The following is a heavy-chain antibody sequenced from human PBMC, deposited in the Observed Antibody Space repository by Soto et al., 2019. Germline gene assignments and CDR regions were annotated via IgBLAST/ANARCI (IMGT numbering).Heavy chain of an antibody. Sequence: SVKVSCKASGDTLSSYSISWVRQAPGQGLEWMGGIVPIFGTTVYAPRLQGRVTITADGPTSTSYMELSGLRFEDTAIYYCAANSLGGGSQGDVWGQGTTVTVSS. V-gene: IGHV1-69*13. CDR1: GDTLSSYS. CDR2: IVPIFGTT. D-gene: IGHD3-10*01. J-gene: IGHJ6*02. CDR3: AANSLGGGSQGDV.